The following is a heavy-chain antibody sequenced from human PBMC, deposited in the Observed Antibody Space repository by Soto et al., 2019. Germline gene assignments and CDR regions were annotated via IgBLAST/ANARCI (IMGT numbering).Heavy chain of an antibody. V-gene: IGHV3-21*05. D-gene: IGHD6-13*01. Sequence: GGSLRLSCAASGFTFSSYSMNWVRQAPGKGLEWVSYISSSSSYIYYADSVKGRFTISRDNAKNSLYLQMNSLRAEDTAVYYCARDFDPQQLHDAFDIWGQGTMVTVSS. CDR2: ISSSSSYI. J-gene: IGHJ3*02. CDR3: ARDFDPQQLHDAFDI. CDR1: GFTFSSYS.